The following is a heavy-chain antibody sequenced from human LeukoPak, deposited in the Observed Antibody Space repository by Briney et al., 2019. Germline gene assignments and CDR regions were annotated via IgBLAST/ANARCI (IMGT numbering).Heavy chain of an antibody. V-gene: IGHV3-20*04. J-gene: IGHJ4*02. CDR2: INWNGGST. D-gene: IGHD3-10*01. CDR3: ARGLYGSGSYYNLPSDY. CDR1: GFTFDDYG. Sequence: GGSLRLSCAASGFTFDDYGMSWVRQAPGKGLEWVSGINWNGGSTGYADSVKGRFTISRDNAKNSLYLQMNSLRAEDTALYYCARGLYGSGSYYNLPSDYWGQGTLVTVSS.